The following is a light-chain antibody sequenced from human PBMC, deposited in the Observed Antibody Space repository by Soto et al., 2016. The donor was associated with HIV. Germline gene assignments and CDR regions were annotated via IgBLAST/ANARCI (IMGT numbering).Light chain of an antibody. J-gene: IGLJ2*01. V-gene: IGLV3-19*01. CDR2: GKN. CDR1: SLRTYY. CDR3: NSRDSSGNHLVL. Sequence: SSELTQDPFVSVALGQTVRISCQGDSLRTYYANWYQQKPGQAPILVIFGKNNRPSGIPDRFSGSGSGNTASLTITGAQADDEADYYCNSRDSSGNHLVLFGGGTELTVL.